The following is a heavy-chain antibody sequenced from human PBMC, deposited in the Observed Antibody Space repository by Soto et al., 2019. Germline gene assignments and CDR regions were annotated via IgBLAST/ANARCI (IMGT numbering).Heavy chain of an antibody. D-gene: IGHD3-10*01. CDR3: ASGYGSGSYYPQGWFDP. CDR1: GGTFSSYA. CDR2: IIPIFGTA. J-gene: IGHJ5*02. V-gene: IGHV1-69*01. Sequence: QVQLVQSGAEVKKPGSSVKVSCKASGGTFSSYAISWVRQAPGQGLEWMGGIIPIFGTANYAQRFQGRVTITADEATCTAYLELSSLRSQDTAVYYCASGYGSGSYYPQGWFDPWGQGTLVTVSS.